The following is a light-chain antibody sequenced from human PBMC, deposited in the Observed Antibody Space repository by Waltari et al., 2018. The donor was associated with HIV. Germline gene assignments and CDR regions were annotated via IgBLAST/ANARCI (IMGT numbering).Light chain of an antibody. V-gene: IGKV3-15*01. CDR3: QQYSNWPRT. Sequence: EIVMTQSPATLSVSPGERVTLSCRASQSVSSNLAWYQQKPGQAPRPLIYGASARATGIPATCSGSGSGTDFTLTVSNLQSEDFATYYCQQYSNWPRTFGNGTKVEI. J-gene: IGKJ1*01. CDR1: QSVSSN. CDR2: GAS.